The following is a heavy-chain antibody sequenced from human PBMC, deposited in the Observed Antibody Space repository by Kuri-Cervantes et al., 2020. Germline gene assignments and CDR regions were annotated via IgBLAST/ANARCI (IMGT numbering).Heavy chain of an antibody. V-gene: IGHV3-30*18. D-gene: IGHD1-26*01. CDR2: ISYDGRNE. J-gene: IGHJ4*02. CDR3: AKAGDRWELLDY. CDR1: GFTFTSYG. Sequence: GESLKISCAASGFTFTSYGMHWVRQAPGRGLEWVAIISYDGRNEYYADSVKGRFTISRDNSKNTLSLQMNSLRPEDTAVYYCAKAGDRWELLDYWGQGSLVTVSS.